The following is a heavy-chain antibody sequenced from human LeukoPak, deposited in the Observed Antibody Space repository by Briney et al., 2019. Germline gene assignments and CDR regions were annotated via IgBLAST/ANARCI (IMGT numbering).Heavy chain of an antibody. CDR3: ARERGYSYGYFYYFYY. J-gene: IGHJ4*02. D-gene: IGHD5-18*01. CDR2: IIPIFGTA. V-gene: IGHV1-69*05. Sequence: ASVKISCKASGGTFSSYTISWVRQAPGQGLEWMGRIIPIFGTANYAQKFQGRVTITTDESTSTAYMELSSLRSEDTAVYYCARERGYSYGYFYYFYYWRQGTLVTVSS. CDR1: GGTFSSYT.